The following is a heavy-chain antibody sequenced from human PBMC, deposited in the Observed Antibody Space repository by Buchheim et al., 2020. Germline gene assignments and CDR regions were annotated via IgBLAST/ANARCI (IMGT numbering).Heavy chain of an antibody. V-gene: IGHV4-61*02. Sequence: QVQLQESGPGLVKPSQTLSLTCTVSGDSFSSDTYYWSWIRQAAGKGLEWIGRIYASGSTNYNPSLRRRVTISVDTSKSQFSLKMSSVTAADTAVYYCARKARDYWYFDLWGRGTL. CDR3: ARKARDYWYFDL. CDR2: IYASGST. J-gene: IGHJ2*01. CDR1: GDSFSSDTYY.